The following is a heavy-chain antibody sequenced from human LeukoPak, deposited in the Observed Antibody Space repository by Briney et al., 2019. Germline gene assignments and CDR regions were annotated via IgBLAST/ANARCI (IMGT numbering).Heavy chain of an antibody. D-gene: IGHD2-2*01. V-gene: IGHV4-59*01. CDR2: IYYSGST. Sequence: SVTLSLTCTVSGGSISSYYWSWIRQPPGKGLEWIGYIYYSGSTNYNPSLKSRVTISVDTSKNQFSLKLSSVTAADTGVYYWARGGDIVVVPAAHPYFDYWGQGTLVTVSS. J-gene: IGHJ4*02. CDR3: ARGGDIVVVPAAHPYFDY. CDR1: GGSISSYY.